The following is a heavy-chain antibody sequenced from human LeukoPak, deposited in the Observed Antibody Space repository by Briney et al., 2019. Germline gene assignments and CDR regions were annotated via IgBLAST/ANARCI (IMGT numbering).Heavy chain of an antibody. V-gene: IGHV3-23*01. CDR2: ISGSGGST. D-gene: IGHD3-22*01. CDR1: GFTFSRYA. Sequence: PGGSLRLSCAASGFTFSRYAMSRVRQAPGKGLEWVSAISGSGGSTYYADSVKGRFTISRDNSKNTLYLQMNSLRAEDTAVYYCAKGVVVTYDAFDIWGQGTMVTVSS. CDR3: AKGVVVTYDAFDI. J-gene: IGHJ3*02.